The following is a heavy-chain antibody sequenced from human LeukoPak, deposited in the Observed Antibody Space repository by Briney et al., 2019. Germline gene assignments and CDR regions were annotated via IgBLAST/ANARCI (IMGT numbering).Heavy chain of an antibody. V-gene: IGHV3-30*18. D-gene: IGHD5-12*01. CDR2: ISYDGSNK. CDR3: AKDRSGVSWHNSGQPEYYFDY. J-gene: IGHJ4*02. CDR1: GFTFSSYG. Sequence: SGGSLRLSCAASGFTFSSYGMHWVRQAPGKGLEWVAVISYDGSNKYYADSVKGRFTISRDNSKNTLYLQMNSLRAEDTAVYYCAKDRSGVSWHNSGQPEYYFDYWGQGTLVTVSS.